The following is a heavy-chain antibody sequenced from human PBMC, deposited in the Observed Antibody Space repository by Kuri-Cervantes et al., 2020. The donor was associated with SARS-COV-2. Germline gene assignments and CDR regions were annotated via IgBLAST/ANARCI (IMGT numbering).Heavy chain of an antibody. J-gene: IGHJ4*02. CDR3: ARDPGIAVAGGFDY. D-gene: IGHD6-19*01. V-gene: IGHV4-4*07. Sequence: SETLSLTCTVSGYSISSGYYWSWIRQPAGKGLEWIGRIYTSGSTNYNPSLKSRVTMSVDTSKNQFSLKLSSVTAADTAVYYCARDPGIAVAGGFDYWGQGTLDTVSS. CDR1: GYSISSGYY. CDR2: IYTSGST.